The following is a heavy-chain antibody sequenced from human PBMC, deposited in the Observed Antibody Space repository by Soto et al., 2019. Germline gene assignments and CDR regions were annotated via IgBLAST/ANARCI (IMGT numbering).Heavy chain of an antibody. CDR2: AYYSGST. D-gene: IGHD4-4*01. V-gene: IGHV4-59*02. CDR3: ARGTDYTEIASYHYGMDV. CDR1: AKCACTFY. J-gene: IGHJ6*02. Sequence: SETLSLTCTVSAKCACTFYWSWIWHYPGKGLKCIGHAYYSGSTNYAPSLKSRVSRSVDMSKNQVCLRLTSVTAADTAVYYCARGTDYTEIASYHYGMDVWGQGTSVTVS.